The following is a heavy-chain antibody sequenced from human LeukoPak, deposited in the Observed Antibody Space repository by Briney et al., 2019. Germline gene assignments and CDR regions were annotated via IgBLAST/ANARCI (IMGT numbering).Heavy chain of an antibody. V-gene: IGHV3-64D*06. Sequence: ETLSLTCTVSGGSISSYYWSWVRQAPGKGLEYVSAISSSGGSTYYADSVKGRFTISRDNSKDTLYLQMSSLRAEDTTVYYCVKSAGFDWLSPLDAFDIWGQGTMVTVSS. CDR3: VKSAGFDWLSPLDAFDI. D-gene: IGHD3-9*01. CDR1: GGSISSYY. J-gene: IGHJ3*02. CDR2: ISSSGGST.